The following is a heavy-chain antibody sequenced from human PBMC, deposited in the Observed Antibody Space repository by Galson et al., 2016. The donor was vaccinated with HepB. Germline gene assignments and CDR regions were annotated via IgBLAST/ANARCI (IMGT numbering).Heavy chain of an antibody. J-gene: IGHJ4*02. CDR2: ITSDGGGA. CDR3: VKGYGVRGFTMYFDY. V-gene: IGHV3-64D*06. D-gene: IGHD3-10*01. CDR1: GFTFTTYA. Sequence: SLRLSCAASGFTFTTYAMHWVRQAPGKGLEYVSAITSDGGGAYYADSVRGRFTISRDNSKKTLYLQMRSLRHEDTALYYCVKGYGVRGFTMYFDYWGQGILVTVSS.